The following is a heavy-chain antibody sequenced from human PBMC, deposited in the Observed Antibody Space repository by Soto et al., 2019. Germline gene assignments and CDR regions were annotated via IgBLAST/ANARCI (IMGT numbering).Heavy chain of an antibody. J-gene: IGHJ3*02. V-gene: IGHV1-3*01. D-gene: IGHD2-15*01. CDR2: INAGNGNT. Sequence: ASVKVSCKASGYTFTSYAMHWVRQAPGQRLEWMGWINAGNGNTKYSQKFQGRVTITRDTSASTAYMELSSLRSEDTAVYYWARWGYCSGGSCYDAFDIWGRGTMVPVSS. CDR3: ARWGYCSGGSCYDAFDI. CDR1: GYTFTSYA.